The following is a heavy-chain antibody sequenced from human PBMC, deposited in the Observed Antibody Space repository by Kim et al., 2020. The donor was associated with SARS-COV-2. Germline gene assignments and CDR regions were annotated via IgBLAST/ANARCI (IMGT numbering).Heavy chain of an antibody. J-gene: IGHJ4*02. CDR3: ARVKLWFGEDY. CDR2: INHSGST. Sequence: SETLSLTCAVYGGSFSGYYWSWIRQPPGKGLEWIGEINHSGSTNYNPSLKSRVTISVDTSKNQFSLKLSSVTAADTAVYYCARVKLWFGEDYWGQGTLVTVSS. CDR1: GGSFSGYY. V-gene: IGHV4-34*01. D-gene: IGHD3-10*01.